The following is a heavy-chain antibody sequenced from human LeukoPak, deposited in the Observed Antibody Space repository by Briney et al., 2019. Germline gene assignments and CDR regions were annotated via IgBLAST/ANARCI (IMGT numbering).Heavy chain of an antibody. CDR2: INPNSGGT. V-gene: IGHV1-2*02. CDR3: ASGGDYYDSSGYQADH. CDR1: GYTFTGYY. D-gene: IGHD3-22*01. Sequence: ASVKVSCKASGYTFTGYYMHWVRQAPGQGLEWMGWINPNSGGTNYAQKFQGRVTMTRDTSISTAYMELSRLRSDDTAVYYCASGGDYYDSSGYQADHWGQGTLVTVSS. J-gene: IGHJ4*02.